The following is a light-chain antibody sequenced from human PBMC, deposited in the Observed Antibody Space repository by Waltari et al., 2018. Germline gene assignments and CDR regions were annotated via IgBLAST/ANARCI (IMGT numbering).Light chain of an antibody. V-gene: IGLV2-23*02. J-gene: IGLJ2*01. Sequence: QSALTQPASVSGSPGQSITISCIGTNSDVGAYNSFPWYQQHPGKAPKLIIYDVTKWPSGVSNRFSGSKSGNTASLTISGLQAEDEADYYCCSHAGSTTFVVFGGGTKLTVL. CDR3: CSHAGSTTFVV. CDR2: DVT. CDR1: NSDVGAYNS.